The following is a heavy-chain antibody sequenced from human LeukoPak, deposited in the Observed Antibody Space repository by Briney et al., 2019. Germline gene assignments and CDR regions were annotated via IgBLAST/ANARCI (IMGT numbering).Heavy chain of an antibody. CDR1: SGSISGYY. V-gene: IGHV4-4*07. CDR2: IYTSGSA. D-gene: IGHD2-15*01. Sequence: SETLSLTCTCTVSSGSISGYYWSWIRQPAGKGLEWIGRIYTSGSANYNPSLKSRVTMSVDTSKNQFSLKLRSVTAADTAVYYCARVTGYVIEDNFDYWGQGTLVTVSS. CDR3: ARVTGYVIEDNFDY. J-gene: IGHJ4*02.